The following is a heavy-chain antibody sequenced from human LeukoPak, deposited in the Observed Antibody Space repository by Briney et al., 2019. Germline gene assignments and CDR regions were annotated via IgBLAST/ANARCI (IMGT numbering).Heavy chain of an antibody. CDR1: GGSISSSSYY. Sequence: PSETLSLTCTVSGGSISSSSYYWGWIRQPPGKGLEWIGSAYYSGSTYHNPSLKSRVTISVDTSKNQFSLKLSSVTAADTAVYYCARGNRDFDSWGQGTLVTVSS. V-gene: IGHV4-39*01. CDR2: AYYSGST. D-gene: IGHD2-21*02. J-gene: IGHJ5*01. CDR3: ARGNRDFDS.